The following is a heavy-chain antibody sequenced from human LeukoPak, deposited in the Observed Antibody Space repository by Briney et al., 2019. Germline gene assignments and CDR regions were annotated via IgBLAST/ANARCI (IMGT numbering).Heavy chain of an antibody. CDR3: ARIATPQRVYGMDV. CDR2: IWYDGSNK. D-gene: IGHD6-13*01. V-gene: IGHV3-33*01. CDR1: GFTFSSYG. Sequence: GRSLRLSCAASGFTFSSYGMHWVRQAPGKGLEWVAAIWYDGSNKYYADSVKGRFTISRDNSKNTLYLQMNSLRAEDTAVYYCARIATPQRVYGMDVWGQGTTVTVSS. J-gene: IGHJ6*02.